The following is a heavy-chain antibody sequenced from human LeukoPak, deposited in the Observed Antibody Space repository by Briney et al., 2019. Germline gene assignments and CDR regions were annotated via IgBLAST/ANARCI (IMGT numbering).Heavy chain of an antibody. V-gene: IGHV1-69-2*01. D-gene: IGHD2-2*01. CDR2: VDPEDGET. CDR3: ATGGYQLLRFDY. J-gene: IGHJ4*02. CDR1: GYTFTDYY. Sequence: ASVKVSCKVSGYTFTDYYMHWVQQAPGKGLEWMGLVDPEDGETIYAEKFQGRVTITADTSTDTAYMELSSLSSEDTAVYYCATGGYQLLRFDYWGQGTLVTVSS.